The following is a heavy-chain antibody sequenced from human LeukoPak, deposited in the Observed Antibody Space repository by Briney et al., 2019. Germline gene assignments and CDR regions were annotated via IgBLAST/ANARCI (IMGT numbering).Heavy chain of an antibody. V-gene: IGHV1-2*06. J-gene: IGHJ4*02. CDR2: INPNSGGT. CDR1: GYTFTGYY. Sequence: ASVKVSCKASGYTFTGYYMHWVRQAPGQGLEWMGRINPNSGGTNYAQKFQGRVTMTRDTSTSTVYMELSSLRSEDTAVYYCARLSAPFDYWGQGTLVTVSS. CDR3: ARLSAPFDY. D-gene: IGHD6-25*01.